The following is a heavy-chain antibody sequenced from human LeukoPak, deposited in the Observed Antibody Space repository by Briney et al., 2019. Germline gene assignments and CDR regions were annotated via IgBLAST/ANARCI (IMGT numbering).Heavy chain of an antibody. CDR3: AREAYTTEGLPAATADYYYYMDV. CDR1: GGSISSATYY. V-gene: IGHV4-61*02. CDR2: IYTSGST. D-gene: IGHD2-2*01. Sequence: TLSLTCTVSGGSISSATYYWSWIRQPAGKGLEWIGRIYTSGSTNYNPSLKSRVTISVDTSKKQFSLKLSSVTAADTAVYYCAREAYTTEGLPAATADYYYYMDVWGKGTTVTVSS. J-gene: IGHJ6*03.